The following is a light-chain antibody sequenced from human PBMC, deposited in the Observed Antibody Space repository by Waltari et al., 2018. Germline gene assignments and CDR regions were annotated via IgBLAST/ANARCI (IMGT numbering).Light chain of an antibody. CDR3: SSYTSSSTVV. V-gene: IGLV2-14*03. Sequence: QSALTQPASVSGSPGQSITISCSGPSSDVGGYNYVSWYQQHPGKAPKVMIYDVTSRPSGVSDRFSGSKSGNTASLTISGLQAEDEADYYCSSYTSSSTVVFGGGTKLTVL. CDR1: SSDVGGYNY. J-gene: IGLJ3*02. CDR2: DVT.